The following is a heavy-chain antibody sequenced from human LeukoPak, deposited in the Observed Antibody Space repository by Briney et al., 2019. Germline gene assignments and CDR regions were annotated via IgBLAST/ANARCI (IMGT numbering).Heavy chain of an antibody. D-gene: IGHD2-2*01. CDR1: DDSITNTLFY. V-gene: IGHV4-39*07. CDR2: INYSGIT. Sequence: PSETLSLTCTVSDDSITNTLFYWVWIRQSPGKGLESIGSINYSGITLYNPSLKSRVTMSLDASKNQFSLKLTSVTAADMAVYYCARDKVPATAMKLNDAFDIWGQGTMVTVSS. J-gene: IGHJ3*02. CDR3: ARDKVPATAMKLNDAFDI.